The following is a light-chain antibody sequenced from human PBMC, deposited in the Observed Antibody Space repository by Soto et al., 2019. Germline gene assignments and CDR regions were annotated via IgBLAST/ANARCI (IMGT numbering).Light chain of an antibody. Sequence: DIQMTQSPSSLSASVGDTVTLTCRASQDISNHLTWFQQKPRKAPESLIYVASSFQGGVPSKFSDSGSGTDFTLTINSLQPEDFATYYCQQYNSYPVTFGGGTKVEI. J-gene: IGKJ4*01. CDR2: VAS. CDR3: QQYNSYPVT. V-gene: IGKV1-16*02. CDR1: QDISNH.